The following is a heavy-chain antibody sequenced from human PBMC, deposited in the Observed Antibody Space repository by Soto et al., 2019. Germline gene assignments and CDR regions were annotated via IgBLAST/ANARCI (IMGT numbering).Heavy chain of an antibody. V-gene: IGHV4-4*07. CDR1: GGSINTFY. D-gene: IGHD5-12*01. CDR3: AREGSYSAYNFAHGIPLWSFDF. J-gene: IGHJ4*02. Sequence: PSETLALTCTVSGGSINTFYWSWVRQPAGKGLEWIGRIFSSGSTSFNPSLESRVARSVDTSKNHFSLNLSSVTAADMAVYYCAREGSYSAYNFAHGIPLWSFDFWGQGALVTVSA. CDR2: IFSSGST.